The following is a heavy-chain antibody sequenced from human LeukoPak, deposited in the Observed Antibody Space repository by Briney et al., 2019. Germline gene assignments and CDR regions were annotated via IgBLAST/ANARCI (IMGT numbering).Heavy chain of an antibody. CDR2: ITADNGYT. CDR1: GYTFTNYA. V-gene: IGHV1-3*03. J-gene: IGHJ3*02. Sequence: ASVKVSCKASGYTFTNYAIHWVRQAPGQRLEWMGWITADNGYTIYSQEFQGRVTITRDTSASTAYMELSSLRSEDTAVYYCGRLYSSGWNGGLGEAFDIWGQGTVVIVSS. CDR3: GRLYSSGWNGGLGEAFDI. D-gene: IGHD6-19*01.